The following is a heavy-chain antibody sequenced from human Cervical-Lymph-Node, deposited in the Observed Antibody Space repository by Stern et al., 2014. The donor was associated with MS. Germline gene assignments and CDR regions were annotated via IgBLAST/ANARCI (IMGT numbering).Heavy chain of an antibody. D-gene: IGHD3-22*01. J-gene: IGHJ4*02. Sequence: VHLVESGAELKKPGASVKVSCVTSGYTFTDSDINWVRQVPGQGLEWMGWMNPNTGNSAYTQEFQGRVTMTSSLSITTPFMDLSSLRSENTAVYYCARGPHQAYGSGYYSRLDDWGRGTVVTVPP. CDR1: GYTFTDSD. CDR2: MNPNTGNS. V-gene: IGHV1-8*01. CDR3: ARGPHQAYGSGYYSRLDD.